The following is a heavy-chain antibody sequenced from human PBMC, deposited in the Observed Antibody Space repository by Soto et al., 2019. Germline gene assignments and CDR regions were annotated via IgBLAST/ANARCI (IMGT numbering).Heavy chain of an antibody. CDR2: IDWDDDK. Sequence: SGPTLVKPTQTLTLTCTFSGFSLSTSGMCVSWIRQPPGKALEWLALIDWDDDKYYSTSLKTRLTISKDTSKNQVVLTMTNMDPVDTATYYCARIQWRDSSIAAPTDYYYGMDVWGQGTTVTVSS. D-gene: IGHD6-6*01. V-gene: IGHV2-70*01. J-gene: IGHJ6*02. CDR1: GFSLSTSGMC. CDR3: ARIQWRDSSIAAPTDYYYGMDV.